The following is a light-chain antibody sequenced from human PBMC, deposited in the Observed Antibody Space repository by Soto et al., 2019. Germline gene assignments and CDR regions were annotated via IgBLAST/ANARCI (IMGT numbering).Light chain of an antibody. CDR1: QSISRY. Sequence: IVLTQSPGTLSLSPGERTTLSCRASQSISRYLAWYKQKPGQGPRLLIYGASSRATGTPDRFSGSGSGTEFTLTINRLEPEDFALYYCQQYGSSPPTFGQGTKVDI. J-gene: IGKJ1*01. V-gene: IGKV3-20*01. CDR3: QQYGSSPPT. CDR2: GAS.